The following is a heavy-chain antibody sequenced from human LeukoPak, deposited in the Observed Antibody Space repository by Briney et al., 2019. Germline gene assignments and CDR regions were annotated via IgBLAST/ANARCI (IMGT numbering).Heavy chain of an antibody. CDR2: IRSKAYGGTT. V-gene: IGHV3-49*04. J-gene: IGHJ4*02. CDR1: GFTFGDYA. D-gene: IGHD3-22*01. Sequence: PGGSLRLSCTASGFTFGDYAMSWVRQAPGKGLEWVGFIRSKAYGGTTEYAASVKGRFTISRDDSKSIAYLQMNSLKTEDTAVYYCSIGYYYDSSGYLSLDYWGQGTLVTVSS. CDR3: SIGYYYDSSGYLSLDY.